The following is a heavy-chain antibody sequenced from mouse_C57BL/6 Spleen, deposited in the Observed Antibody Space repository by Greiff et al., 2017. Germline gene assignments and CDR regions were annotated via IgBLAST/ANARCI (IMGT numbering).Heavy chain of an antibody. V-gene: IGHV1-82*01. J-gene: IGHJ4*01. D-gene: IGHD2-12*01. CDR3: ARGYYRYALDY. CDR2: IYPGDGDT. CDR1: GYASSSSW. Sequence: VQLQQSGPELAKPGASVKISCRASGYASSSSWMNWGKQRPGKGLEWIGRIYPGDGDTNYNGKFKGKATLTADKSSSTAYMQLSSLTSVDSAVYFCARGYYRYALDYWGQAASGTVSS.